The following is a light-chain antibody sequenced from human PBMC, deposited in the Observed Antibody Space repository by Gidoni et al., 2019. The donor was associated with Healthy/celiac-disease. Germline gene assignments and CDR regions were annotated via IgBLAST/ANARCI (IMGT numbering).Light chain of an antibody. J-gene: IGKJ4*01. Sequence: DIPKTQSPSSLSASVGDRVTIHCRASQSISSYLNWYQQKPGKAPKLLIYAASSLQSVVPSRFSGSGSGTDFTLTISSLQPEVFATYYCQQSYSTPVTFXGXTKVEIK. CDR3: QQSYSTPVT. CDR1: QSISSY. CDR2: AAS. V-gene: IGKV1-39*01.